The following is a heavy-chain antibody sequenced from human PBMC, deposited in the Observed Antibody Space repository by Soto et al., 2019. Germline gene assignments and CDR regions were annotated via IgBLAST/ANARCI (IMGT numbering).Heavy chain of an antibody. CDR3: AKAPISRHYYYYGMDV. CDR2: TNWNSGNI. CDR1: GFTFDDYA. Sequence: PGGSLRLSCAASGFTFDDYAMHWVRQVPGKGLEWVSGTNWNSGNIGYADSVKGRFTISRDNAKNSLYLQMNSLRAEDTALYYCAKAPISRHYYYYGMDVWGQGTTVTVSS. V-gene: IGHV3-9*01. J-gene: IGHJ6*02. D-gene: IGHD3-9*01.